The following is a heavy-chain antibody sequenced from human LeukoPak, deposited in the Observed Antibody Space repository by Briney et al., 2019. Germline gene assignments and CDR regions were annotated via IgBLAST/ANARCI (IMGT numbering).Heavy chain of an antibody. V-gene: IGHV3-74*01. CDR2: INSDGSST. D-gene: IGHD6-19*01. J-gene: IGHJ4*02. CDR1: GFTSSSYW. Sequence: HPGGSLRLSCAASGFTSSSYWMHWVRQAPGKGLVWVSRINSDGSSTTYADSVKGRFTISSDNAKNTLYLQMNSLRAEDTAVYYCARSSPGIAVAGSGYWGQGTLVTVSS. CDR3: ARSSPGIAVAGSGY.